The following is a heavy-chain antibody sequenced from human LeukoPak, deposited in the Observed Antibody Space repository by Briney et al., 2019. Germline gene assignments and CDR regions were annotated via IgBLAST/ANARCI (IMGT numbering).Heavy chain of an antibody. CDR3: ARDPTYYYGSGHFDY. J-gene: IGHJ4*02. V-gene: IGHV3-48*03. CDR2: ISSSGSTI. D-gene: IGHD3-10*01. Sequence: GGSLRLSCAASGFTFSSYEMNWVRQAPGKGLEWVSYISSSGSTIYYADSVKGRFTISRDNAKNSLYLQMNSLRAEDTAVYYCARDPTYYYGSGHFDYWGQGTLVTVSS. CDR1: GFTFSSYE.